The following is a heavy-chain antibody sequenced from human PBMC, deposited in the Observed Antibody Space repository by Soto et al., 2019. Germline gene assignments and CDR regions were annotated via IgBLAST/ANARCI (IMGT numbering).Heavy chain of an antibody. CDR3: AREPRYCRGGSCSITADAYDI. CDR2: ISNRGDT. CDR1: GFIVSDTY. J-gene: IGHJ3*02. D-gene: IGHD2-15*01. V-gene: IGHV3-66*01. Sequence: PGGSLRLSCTASGFIVSDTYVNWVRQAPGKGLEWVSVISNRGDTHYADSVRGRFSLSRDISDNTLHLQMNNLRVEDTAVYYCAREPRYCRGGSCSITADAYDIWGQGTMVNVSS.